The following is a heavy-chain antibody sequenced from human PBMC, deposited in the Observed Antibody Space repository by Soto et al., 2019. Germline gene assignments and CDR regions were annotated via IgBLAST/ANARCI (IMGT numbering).Heavy chain of an antibody. CDR1: GGTFSSYA. CDR3: ARDRTNYLKEIVLVTFFDY. CDR2: IIPIFGTA. Sequence: QVQLVQSGAEVKKPGSSVKVSCKASGGTFSSYAISWVRQAPGQGLEWMGGIIPIFGTANYAQKFQGRVTITADESTSTAYMELSSLRSEDTAVYYCARDRTNYLKEIVLVTFFDYWGQGTLVTVSS. D-gene: IGHD3-22*01. V-gene: IGHV1-69*01. J-gene: IGHJ4*02.